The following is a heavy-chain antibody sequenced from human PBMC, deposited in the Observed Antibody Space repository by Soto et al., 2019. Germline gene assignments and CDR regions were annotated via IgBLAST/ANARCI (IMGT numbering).Heavy chain of an antibody. CDR1: GYIFTGYY. V-gene: IGHV1-2*02. Sequence: ASVKVSCKASGYIFTGYYMHWVRQAPGQGLEWMGWINPNSGGTNYAQKFQGRVTMTRDTSISTAYMELSRLRSDDTAVYYCARLKGIAVADDAFDIWGQGTMVTVSS. J-gene: IGHJ3*02. CDR3: ARLKGIAVADDAFDI. CDR2: INPNSGGT. D-gene: IGHD6-19*01.